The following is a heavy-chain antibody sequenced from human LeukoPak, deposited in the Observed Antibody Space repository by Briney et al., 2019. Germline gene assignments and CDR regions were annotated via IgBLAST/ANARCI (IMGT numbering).Heavy chain of an antibody. V-gene: IGHV3-21*01. CDR3: ARDPSGTYYPRVSGALDI. J-gene: IGHJ3*02. Sequence: GGSLRLSCAASGFTFSNYNINWVRQAPGKGLEWVSCISSRGSYIYYVDSVKGRFTVSRDNAKNSLYLQMDSLRAEDTAVYYCARDPSGTYYPRVSGALDIWGQGTMVTVSS. CDR2: ISSRGSYI. CDR1: GFTFSNYN. D-gene: IGHD1-26*01.